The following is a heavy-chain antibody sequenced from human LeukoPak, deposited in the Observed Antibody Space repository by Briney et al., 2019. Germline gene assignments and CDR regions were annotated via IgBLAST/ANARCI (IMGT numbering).Heavy chain of an antibody. CDR1: GGSFSDYY. CDR2: INHSGST. V-gene: IGHV4-34*01. CDR3: ASRGDFWSGYYTY. Sequence: SETLSLTCAVYGGSFSDYYWSWIRQPPGKGLEWIGEINHSGSTNYNPSLKSRVTISVDTSKNQFSLKLSSVTAADTAVYYCASRGDFWSGYYTYWGQGTLVTVSS. D-gene: IGHD3-3*01. J-gene: IGHJ4*02.